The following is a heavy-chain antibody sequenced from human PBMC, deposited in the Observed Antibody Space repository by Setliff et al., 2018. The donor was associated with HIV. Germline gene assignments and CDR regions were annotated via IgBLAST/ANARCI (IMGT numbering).Heavy chain of an antibody. CDR1: GYSFFTSG. CDR3: VRDERRVAAGSLHYFDY. CDR2: IGGYLGDT. J-gene: IGHJ4*03. V-gene: IGHV1-18*01. Sequence: ASVKVSCKTSGYSFFTSGISWVRQAPGQGLEWMGWIGGYLGDTSAAPHLEDRITMTAEKSASTAYMELRSLTSDDTAVYYCVRDERRVAAGSLHYFDYWGPETLLVTVSS. D-gene: IGHD6-13*01.